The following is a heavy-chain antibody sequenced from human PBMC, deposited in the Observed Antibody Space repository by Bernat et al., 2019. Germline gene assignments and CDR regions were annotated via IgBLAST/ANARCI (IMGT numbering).Heavy chain of an antibody. CDR2: ISYDGSNK. J-gene: IGHJ3*02. Sequence: VQLVESGGGLIQPGRSLRLSCAASGFTFSSYAMHWVRQAPGKGLEWVAVISYDGSNKYYADSVKGRFTISRDNSKNTLYLQMNSLRAEDTAVYYCAREDYGDYEIDAFDIWGQGTMVTVSS. V-gene: IGHV3-30-3*01. D-gene: IGHD4-17*01. CDR3: AREDYGDYEIDAFDI. CDR1: GFTFSSYA.